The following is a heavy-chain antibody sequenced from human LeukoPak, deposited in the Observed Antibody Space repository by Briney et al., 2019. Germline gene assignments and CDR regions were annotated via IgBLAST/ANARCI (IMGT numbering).Heavy chain of an antibody. CDR1: GGSFSGYY. D-gene: IGHD1-7*01. Sequence: SETLSLTCAVYGGSFSGYYWSWIRQPPGKGLEWIGEINHSGSTNYNPSLKSRVTISVDTSKNQFSLKLNSVTAADTAVYYCARDQKELSESYYYYYYMDVWGKGTTVTVSS. CDR2: INHSGST. V-gene: IGHV4-34*01. J-gene: IGHJ6*03. CDR3: ARDQKELSESYYYYYYMDV.